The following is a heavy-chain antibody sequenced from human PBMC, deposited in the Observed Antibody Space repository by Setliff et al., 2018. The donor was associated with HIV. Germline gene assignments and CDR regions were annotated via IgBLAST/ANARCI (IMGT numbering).Heavy chain of an antibody. V-gene: IGHV3-48*01. CDR2: ISSGSRTI. CDR1: GFTFNTYS. J-gene: IGHJ4*02. D-gene: IGHD1-26*01. Sequence: GGSLRLSCAASGFTFNTYSMNWVRQAPGKGLEWVSYISSGSRTIYYADSVKGRFTISRDNAKNSLFLQMSRLRVEDTARYYCARDPEPTGFSGGFGYWGQGTLVTAPQ. CDR3: ARDPEPTGFSGGFGY.